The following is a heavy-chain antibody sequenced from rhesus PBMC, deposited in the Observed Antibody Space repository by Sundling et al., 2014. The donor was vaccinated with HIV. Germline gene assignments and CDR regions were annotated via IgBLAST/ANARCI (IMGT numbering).Heavy chain of an antibody. V-gene: IGHV4S10*01. D-gene: IGHD3-34*01. CDR2: IYGSGSST. CDR1: GGFISDNYR. J-gene: IGHJ4*01. CDR3: ARRLLGSFDY. Sequence: QVQLQESGPGVVKPSETLSLTCAVSGGFISDNYRWTWIRQPPGKGLEWIGYIYGSGSSTNYNPSLKSRVTLSVDTSKNQLSLKLSSMTAADTSVYYCARRLLGSFDYWGQGVLVTVSS.